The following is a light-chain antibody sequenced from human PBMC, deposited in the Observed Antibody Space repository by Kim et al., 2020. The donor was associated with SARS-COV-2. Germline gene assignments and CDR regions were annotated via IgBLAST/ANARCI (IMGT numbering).Light chain of an antibody. Sequence: QSVLTQPPSASGPPGQSVTISCSGSNSNIGTNAVNWYRQLPGTAPKLLIYTNNQRLLGVPDRFSGSKSGTSASLAISGLQSEDEAIYYCASWDDSLNALVFGGGTQLTVL. CDR1: NSNIGTNA. CDR3: ASWDDSLNALV. V-gene: IGLV1-44*01. J-gene: IGLJ3*02. CDR2: TNN.